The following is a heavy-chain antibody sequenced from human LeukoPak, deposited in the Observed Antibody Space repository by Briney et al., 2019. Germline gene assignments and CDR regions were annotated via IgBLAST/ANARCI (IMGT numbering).Heavy chain of an antibody. CDR2: IRSKAYGGTT. Sequence: GGSLRLSCTASGFTFGDYAMSWVRQAPGKGLEWVGFIRSKAYGGTTEYAASVKGRFTISRDDSKSIAYLQMNGLKTEGTAVYYCTREASLLLWFGELTAFDYWGQGTLVTVSS. J-gene: IGHJ4*02. CDR1: GFTFGDYA. V-gene: IGHV3-49*04. D-gene: IGHD3-10*01. CDR3: TREASLLLWFGELTAFDY.